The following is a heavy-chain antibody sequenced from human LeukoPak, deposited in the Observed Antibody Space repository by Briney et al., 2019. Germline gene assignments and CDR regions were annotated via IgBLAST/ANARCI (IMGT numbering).Heavy chain of an antibody. Sequence: PGGSLRLSCAAYGFTFSESGMHWVRQAPGKGLEWVALIWYDGGNKYYADSVKGRYTISRDNSKNTLYLQMNSLRAEDTAVYYCARGYYYHTSGYWGIDYWGQGTLVTVSS. D-gene: IGHD3-22*01. CDR2: IWYDGGNK. J-gene: IGHJ4*02. V-gene: IGHV3-33*01. CDR1: GFTFSESG. CDR3: ARGYYYHTSGYWGIDY.